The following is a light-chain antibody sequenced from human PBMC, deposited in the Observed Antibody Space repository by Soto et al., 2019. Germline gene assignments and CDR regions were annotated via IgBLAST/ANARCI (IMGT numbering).Light chain of an antibody. CDR1: QTISSW. CDR2: KAS. Sequence: DITMTQYPSTLSGSVGDRVTIPCRASQTISSWLAWYQQKPGKAPKLLIYKASTLKSGVPSRFSGSGSGTEFTLTISSLQPEDLATYYCQHYSAFSVTFGQGTKVDIK. J-gene: IGKJ1*01. V-gene: IGKV1-5*03. CDR3: QHYSAFSVT.